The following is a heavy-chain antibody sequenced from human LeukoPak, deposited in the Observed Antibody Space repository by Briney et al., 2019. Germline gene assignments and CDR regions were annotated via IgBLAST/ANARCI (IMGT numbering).Heavy chain of an antibody. D-gene: IGHD3-3*01. CDR1: GFTFSSYA. CDR2: ISGSGGST. Sequence: GGSLRLSCAASGFTFSSYAMSWVRQAPGKGLEWVSAISGSGGSTYYADSVKGRFTISRDNSKNTLYLQMNSLRAEDTAVYYCATMYYDFWSGAPGSNWFDPWGQGTLVTVSS. J-gene: IGHJ5*02. V-gene: IGHV3-23*01. CDR3: ATMYYDFWSGAPGSNWFDP.